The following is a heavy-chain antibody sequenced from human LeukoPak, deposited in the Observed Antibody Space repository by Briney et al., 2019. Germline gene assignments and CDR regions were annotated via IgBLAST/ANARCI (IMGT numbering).Heavy chain of an antibody. D-gene: IGHD3-16*02. CDR2: IIPIFGTA. CDR1: GGTFSSYA. V-gene: IGHV1-69*01. J-gene: IGHJ4*02. Sequence: SVKVSCKASGGTFSSYAINWVRQAPGQGLEWRGGIIPIFGTANYAQKFQGRVTITADESTSTAYMELSSLRSEDTAMYYCATSPMITFGGVIEKKYQLQYYFDYWGQGTLVTVSS. CDR3: ATSPMITFGGVIEKKYQLQYYFDY.